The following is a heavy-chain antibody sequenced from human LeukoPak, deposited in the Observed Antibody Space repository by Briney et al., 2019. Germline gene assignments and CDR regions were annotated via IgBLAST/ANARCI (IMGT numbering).Heavy chain of an antibody. CDR2: ISGRGGST. CDR1: GFTFSSYA. D-gene: IGHD6-19*01. Sequence: PGGSLRLSCAASGFTFSSYAMNWVSQAPGKGLEWVSNISGRGGSTYYADSVKGRFTISRDNSKNTLYLQMNSLRAEDTAVYYCAKSVGGTGDPVDYWGQGTLVIVSA. CDR3: AKSVGGTGDPVDY. J-gene: IGHJ4*02. V-gene: IGHV3-23*01.